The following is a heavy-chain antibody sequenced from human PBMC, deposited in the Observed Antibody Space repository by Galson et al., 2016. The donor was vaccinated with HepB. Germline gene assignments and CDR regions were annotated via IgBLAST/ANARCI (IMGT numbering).Heavy chain of an antibody. D-gene: IGHD2-2*01. J-gene: IGHJ6*03. CDR2: TYYRSKWHF. CDR3: AREPPVVSPTYYYYMDV. Sequence: CAISGDSVSSHSAGWYWIRQSPSRGLEWLGRTYYRSKWHFDYAESVKSRITISPDTSKNQFSLHLNSVTPEDTAVYYCAREPPVVSPTYYYYMDVWGEGTAVTVSS. CDR1: GDSVSSHSAG. V-gene: IGHV6-1*01.